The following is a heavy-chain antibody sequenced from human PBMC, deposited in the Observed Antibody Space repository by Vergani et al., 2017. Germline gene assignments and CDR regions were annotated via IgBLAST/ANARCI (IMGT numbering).Heavy chain of an antibody. CDR3: ARDAIYCSSTSCYAYYYYGMDV. D-gene: IGHD2-2*01. V-gene: IGHV4-30-4*01. CDR1: GDSISSGVYY. Sequence: QVQLQESGPGLVKPSQTLSLTCSVSGDSISSGVYYWNWIRQHPGKGLEWIGYIYSTGSTHYNPSLKSRVTISVDTSKNQFSLKLSSVTAADTAVYYCARDAIYCSSTSCYAYYYYGMDVWGQGTTVTVSS. CDR2: IYSTGST. J-gene: IGHJ6*02.